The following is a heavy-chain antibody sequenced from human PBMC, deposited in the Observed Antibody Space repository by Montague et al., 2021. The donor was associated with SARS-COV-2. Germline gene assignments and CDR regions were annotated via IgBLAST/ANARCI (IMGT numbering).Heavy chain of an antibody. Sequence: TLSLTCNVSGGSISSSSYYWSWIRQPAGKGLEWIGHISISGSTYYNPSLKSRVTISVDTSKNHFSLKLSSVTAADTAVYYCARDIAVGGLFDYWGQGTLVTVSS. CDR1: GGSISSSSYY. CDR3: ARDIAVGGLFDY. J-gene: IGHJ4*02. D-gene: IGHD6-19*01. V-gene: IGHV4-61*09. CDR2: ISISGST.